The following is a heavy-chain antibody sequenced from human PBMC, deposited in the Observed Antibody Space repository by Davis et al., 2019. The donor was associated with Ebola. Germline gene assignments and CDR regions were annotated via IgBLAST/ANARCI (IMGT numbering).Heavy chain of an antibody. J-gene: IGHJ4*02. CDR2: IRSKANSYAT. Sequence: GGSLRLSCAASGFTFSGSAMHWVRQASGKGLEWVGRIRSKANSYATAYAASVKGRVTISRDDSKNTAYLQMNSLKTEDTAVYYCTRRSNCTNSCWGQGTLVTVSS. D-gene: IGHD2-8*01. CDR3: TRRSNCTNSC. V-gene: IGHV3-73*01. CDR1: GFTFSGSA.